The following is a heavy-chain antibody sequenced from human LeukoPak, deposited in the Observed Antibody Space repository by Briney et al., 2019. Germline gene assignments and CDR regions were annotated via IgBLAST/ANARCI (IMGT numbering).Heavy chain of an antibody. CDR3: ARGGPRLYYYYMDV. D-gene: IGHD3-22*01. V-gene: IGHV4-39*07. CDR1: GGSISSSSYY. Sequence: PSETLSLTCTVSGGSISSSSYYWGWICQPPGKGLEWIGSIYYSGSTYYNPSLKSRVTISVDTSKNQFSLNLRSVTAADTAMYYCARGGPRLYYYYMDVWGKGTTVTISS. CDR2: IYYSGST. J-gene: IGHJ6*03.